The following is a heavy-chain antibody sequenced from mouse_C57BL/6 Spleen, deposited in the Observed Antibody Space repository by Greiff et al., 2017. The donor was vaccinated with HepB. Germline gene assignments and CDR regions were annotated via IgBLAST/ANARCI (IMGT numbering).Heavy chain of an antibody. CDR2: ISSGSSTI. Sequence: EVQLVESGGGLVKPGGSLKLSCAASGFTFSDYGMHWVRQAPEKGLEWVAYISSGSSTIYYADTVKGRFTISRDNAKNTLFLQMTSLRSEDTAMYYCASEWLPQAMDYWGQGTSVTVSS. J-gene: IGHJ4*01. CDR3: ASEWLPQAMDY. CDR1: GFTFSDYG. D-gene: IGHD2-2*01. V-gene: IGHV5-17*01.